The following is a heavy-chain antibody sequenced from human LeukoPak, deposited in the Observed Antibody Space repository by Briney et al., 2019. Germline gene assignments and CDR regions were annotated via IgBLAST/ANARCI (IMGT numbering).Heavy chain of an antibody. CDR3: AKNSGWLQLGD. D-gene: IGHD5-24*01. CDR1: GYALRSDW. Sequence: GGSLRLSCAVSGYALRSDWMVWVRQAPGKGLEWVATVKEDGSEKDYVDSVKGRFTVSADSARNSLYLQMNSLRPEDTALYYCAKNSGWLQLGDWGQGTLVTVSS. J-gene: IGHJ4*02. CDR2: VKEDGSEK. V-gene: IGHV3-7*01.